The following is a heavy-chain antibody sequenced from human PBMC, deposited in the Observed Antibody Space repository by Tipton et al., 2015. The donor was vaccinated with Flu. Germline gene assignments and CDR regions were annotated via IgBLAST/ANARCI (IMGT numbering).Heavy chain of an antibody. D-gene: IGHD5/OR15-5a*01. CDR1: GGSISSGNYY. J-gene: IGHJ3*02. Sequence: LRLSCTVSGGSISSGNYYWSWIRQPAGKGLEWIGRIYSSGSTNYNPSLKSRITISIDTSKNQFSLKLNSVTATDTAVYFCASQCVVYDYDPLDIWGQGTTVTVSS. CDR3: ASQCVVYDYDPLDI. CDR2: IYSSGST. V-gene: IGHV4-61*02.